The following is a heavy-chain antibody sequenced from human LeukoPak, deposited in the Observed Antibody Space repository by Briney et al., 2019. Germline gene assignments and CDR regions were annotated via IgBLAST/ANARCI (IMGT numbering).Heavy chain of an antibody. J-gene: IGHJ4*02. CDR3: ARDLNNCSGGSCYYFDY. CDR2: INPSGSST. Sequence: ASVKVSCKASGYTFTSYYMHWVRQAPGQGLEWMGIINPSGSSTSYAQKFQGRVTMTRDTSTSTVYMELSSLRSEDTAVYYCARDLNNCSGGSCYYFDYWGQGTLVTVSS. D-gene: IGHD2-15*01. CDR1: GYTFTSYY. V-gene: IGHV1-46*01.